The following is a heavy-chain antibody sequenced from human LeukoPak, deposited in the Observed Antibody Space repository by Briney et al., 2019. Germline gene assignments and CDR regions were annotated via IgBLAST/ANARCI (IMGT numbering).Heavy chain of an antibody. CDR2: IKQDGSEK. CDR3: VGHSDY. J-gene: IGHJ4*02. CDR1: GFSFSSYW. D-gene: IGHD3-16*01. V-gene: IGHV3-7*01. Sequence: GWTLRLSCAASGFSFSSYWMSWVRQAPGKGLEWVANIKQDGSEKYYVDSVKGRFTISRDNAKNSLYLQMNSLRAEDTAVYYCVGHSDYWGQGTLVTVSS.